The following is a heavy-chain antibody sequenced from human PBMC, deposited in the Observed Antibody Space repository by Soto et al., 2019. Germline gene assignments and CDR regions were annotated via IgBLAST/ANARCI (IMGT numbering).Heavy chain of an antibody. CDR3: ARDYEEKSYYGSGSYYNLFSWFDP. J-gene: IGHJ5*02. V-gene: IGHV1-69*06. CDR2: IIPIFNTT. D-gene: IGHD3-10*01. Sequence: SVKVSCKASGGTFSDFAFNWVRQAPGQGLEWMGGIIPIFNTTKYAQKFQGRVTITADRSTNTGYMELSSLRSEDTAVYYCARDYEEKSYYGSGSYYNLFSWFDPWGQGTLVTVS. CDR1: GGTFSDFA.